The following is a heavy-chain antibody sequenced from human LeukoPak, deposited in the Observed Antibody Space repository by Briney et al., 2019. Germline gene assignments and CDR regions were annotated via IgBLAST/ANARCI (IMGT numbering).Heavy chain of an antibody. D-gene: IGHD6-19*01. Sequence: PGGSLRLSCAASGFTFSSYSMNWVRQAPGKGLEWVSSISSSSSYIYCADSVKGRFTISRDNAKNSLYLQMNSLRAEDTAVYYCARGVAASKLQAYDYWGQGTLVTVSS. J-gene: IGHJ4*02. CDR3: ARGVAASKLQAYDY. V-gene: IGHV3-21*01. CDR2: ISSSSSYI. CDR1: GFTFSSYS.